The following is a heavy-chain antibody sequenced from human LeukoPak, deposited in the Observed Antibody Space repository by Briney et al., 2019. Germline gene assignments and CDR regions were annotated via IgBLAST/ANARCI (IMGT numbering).Heavy chain of an antibody. D-gene: IGHD3-22*01. J-gene: IGHJ4*02. V-gene: IGHV4-59*01. CDR3: ATYLPESSAYRFDH. CDR2: VYYTGSI. Sequence: SSETLSLTCTVSGGSISSYSWSWIRQPPGKGLKWVGYVYYTGSINYNPSLKSRVTISVDTSKNQFSLKLSSVTAADTAVYYCATYLPESSAYRFDHWGPGILVTVSP. CDR1: GGSISSYS.